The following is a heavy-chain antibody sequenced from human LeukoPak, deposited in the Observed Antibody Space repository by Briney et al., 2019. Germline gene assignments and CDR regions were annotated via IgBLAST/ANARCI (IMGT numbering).Heavy chain of an antibody. CDR2: ISYDGSNK. Sequence: GGSPRLSCAASAFTFSSYAMHWVRQAPGKGLEWVAVISYDGSNKYYADSVKGLFTISRDNSKNTLYLQMNSLRAEDTAVYYCARDRSGVTIFDYWGQGTLVTVSS. CDR1: AFTFSSYA. V-gene: IGHV3-30-3*01. J-gene: IGHJ4*02. CDR3: ARDRSGVTIFDY. D-gene: IGHD3-3*01.